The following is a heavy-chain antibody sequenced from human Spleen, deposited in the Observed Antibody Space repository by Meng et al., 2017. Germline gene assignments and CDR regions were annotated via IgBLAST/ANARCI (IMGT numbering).Heavy chain of an antibody. J-gene: IGHJ6*02. D-gene: IGHD5-18*01. CDR1: GYTFTSYA. Sequence: ASVKVSCKASGYTFTSYAISWVRQAPGQGLEWMGWIHTYKGYTNYAQKFQGRLTMTTDTSTNSAYMELRGLRSDDTAVYYCASSSIRGYSYIGQYYYGMDVWGQGTTVTVSS. V-gene: IGHV1-18*01. CDR3: ASSSIRGYSYIGQYYYGMDV. CDR2: IHTYKGYT.